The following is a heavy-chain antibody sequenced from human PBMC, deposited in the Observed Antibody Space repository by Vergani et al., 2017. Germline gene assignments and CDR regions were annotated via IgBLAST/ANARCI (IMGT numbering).Heavy chain of an antibody. CDR3: AREGAHSYSSSWYNNWFDP. J-gene: IGHJ5*02. D-gene: IGHD6-13*01. CDR1: GFTFSSYS. V-gene: IGHV3-21*01. Sequence: EVQLVESGGGLVKPGGSLRLSCAASGFTFSSYSMNWVRQAPGKGLEWVSSISSSSSYIYYADSVKGRFTISRDNAKNSLYLQMNSLRAEDTAVYYCAREGAHSYSSSWYNNWFDPWGEGTLVTVSS. CDR2: ISSSSSYI.